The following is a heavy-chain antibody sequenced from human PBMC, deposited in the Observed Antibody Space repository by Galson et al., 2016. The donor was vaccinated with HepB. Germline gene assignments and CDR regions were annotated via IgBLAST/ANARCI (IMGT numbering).Heavy chain of an antibody. CDR2: TYYKSNWYY. CDR3: TRSSPFNTGTFDF. Sequence: CAISGDSVSSHSANWHWIRQSPSRGLEWLGRTYYKSNWYYDYAVSVKSRITINPDTSKNQFSLQLNSVTPEDTAVYYCTRSSPFNTGTFDFWGQGTLVTVSS. V-gene: IGHV6-1*01. CDR1: GDSVSSHSAN. D-gene: IGHD1-26*01. J-gene: IGHJ4*02.